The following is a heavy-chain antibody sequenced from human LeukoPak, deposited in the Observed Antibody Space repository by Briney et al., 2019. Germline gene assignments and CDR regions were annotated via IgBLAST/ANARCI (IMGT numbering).Heavy chain of an antibody. CDR2: IRSKADGATT. D-gene: IGHD3-22*01. J-gene: IGHJ4*02. Sequence: PGGSLRLSCAASGFTFSNAWMSWVRQAPGKGLEWVGRIRSKADGATTDYAAPVKGRFTISRDDSKNTLSLQMNSLKTEDTAVYYCTTDPTMLAAFDCWGQGTLVTVSS. CDR3: TTDPTMLAAFDC. CDR1: GFTFSNAW. V-gene: IGHV3-15*01.